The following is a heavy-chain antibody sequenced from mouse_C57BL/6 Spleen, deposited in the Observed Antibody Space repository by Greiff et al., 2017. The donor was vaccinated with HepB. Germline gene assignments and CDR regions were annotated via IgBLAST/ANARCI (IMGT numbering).Heavy chain of an antibody. CDR1: GFTFSSYA. V-gene: IGHV5-4*01. Sequence: QLQESGGGLVKPGGSLKLSCAASGFTFSSYAMSWVRQTPEKRLEWVATISDGGSYTYYPDNVKGRFTISRDNAKNNLYLQMSHLKSEDTAMYYCARDEGLRYYAMDYWGQGTSVTVSS. D-gene: IGHD1-1*01. CDR2: ISDGGSYT. CDR3: ARDEGLRYYAMDY. J-gene: IGHJ4*01.